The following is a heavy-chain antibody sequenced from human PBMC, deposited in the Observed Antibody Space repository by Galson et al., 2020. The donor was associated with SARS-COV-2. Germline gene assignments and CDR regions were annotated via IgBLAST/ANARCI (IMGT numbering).Heavy chain of an antibody. CDR2: IYYSGST. CDR1: GVSISSYY. J-gene: IGHJ4*02. CDR3: ARESYDSSGYYLAYFDY. Sequence: SETLSLTCTVSGVSISSYYWSWIRQPPGKGLEWIGYIYYSGSTNYNPSLKSRVTISVDTSKNQFSLKLSSVTAADTAVYYCARESYDSSGYYLAYFDYWGKGTLVTVSS. V-gene: IGHV4-59*01. D-gene: IGHD3-22*01.